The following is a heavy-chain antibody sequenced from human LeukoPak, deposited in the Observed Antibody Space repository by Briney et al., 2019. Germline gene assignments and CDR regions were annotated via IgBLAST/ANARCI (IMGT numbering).Heavy chain of an antibody. CDR2: LSHSGST. D-gene: IGHD2-21*01. Sequence: SETLSLSCTVSGGSISSSNPYWGWIRQPPGKGLEWIGTLSHSGSTYYNPSLKSRITISVDTSKSQFSLRLSSVTTADTALYYCARHIQGANVCDYWGQGTLVTVPS. CDR1: GGSISSSNPY. CDR3: ARHIQGANVCDY. J-gene: IGHJ4*02. V-gene: IGHV4-39*01.